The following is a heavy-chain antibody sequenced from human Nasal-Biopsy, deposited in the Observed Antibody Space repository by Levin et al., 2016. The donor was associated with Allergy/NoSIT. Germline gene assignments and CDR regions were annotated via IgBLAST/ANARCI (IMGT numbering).Heavy chain of an antibody. V-gene: IGHV4-39*01. D-gene: IGHD3-10*01. CDR2: FYYTGST. J-gene: IGHJ4*02. CDR1: GASVTSSLYY. Sequence: SETLSLTCTVSGASVTSSLYYWGWIRQPPGKGLEWIATFYYTGSTYSTPSLKSRLTISADTPKNRFSLRLTSVTAADTAVYYCARLDGKLRGVVIPDYWGQGTLVTVSS. CDR3: ARLDGKLRGVVIPDY.